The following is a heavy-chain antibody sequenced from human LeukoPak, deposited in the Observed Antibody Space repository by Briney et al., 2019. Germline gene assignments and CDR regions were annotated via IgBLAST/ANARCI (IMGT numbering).Heavy chain of an antibody. Sequence: SVKVSCKASGGTFSSYAISWVRQAPGQGLEWMGGIIPIFGTANYAQKFQGRVTITADESTSTAYMELSSLRSEDTAVYYCARAYCTNGVCYEGYFDYWGQGTLVTVSS. CDR2: IIPIFGTA. CDR1: GGTFSSYA. D-gene: IGHD2-8*01. V-gene: IGHV1-69*13. J-gene: IGHJ4*02. CDR3: ARAYCTNGVCYEGYFDY.